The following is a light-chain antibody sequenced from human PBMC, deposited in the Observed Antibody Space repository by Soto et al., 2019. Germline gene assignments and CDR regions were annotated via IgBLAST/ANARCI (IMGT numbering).Light chain of an antibody. J-gene: IGLJ1*01. Sequence: QYALTQPRSVSGSPGQSVTISCTGSSSDVAKYEYVSWYQQNPGKAPKLLIYDVTKRPSGVPDRFSGSKFGNTASLTISGLRPEDDADYFCCSHAGSYTFVFGTGTKVTVL. CDR1: SSDVAKYEY. CDR2: DVT. CDR3: CSHAGSYTFV. V-gene: IGLV2-11*01.